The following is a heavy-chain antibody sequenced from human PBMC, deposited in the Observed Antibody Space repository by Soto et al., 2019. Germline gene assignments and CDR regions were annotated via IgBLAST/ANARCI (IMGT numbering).Heavy chain of an antibody. V-gene: IGHV3-30*18. D-gene: IGHD3-22*01. J-gene: IGHJ4*02. CDR1: GFTFSSYG. CDR3: AKSLFGNYFDSSGYYSSFDY. Sequence: PGGSLRLSCAASGFTFSSYGMHWVRQAPGKGLEWVAVISYDGSNKYYADSVKGRFTISGDNSKNTLYLQMNSLRAEDTAVYYGAKSLFGNYFDSSGYYSSFDYWGQGTLVTVSS. CDR2: ISYDGSNK.